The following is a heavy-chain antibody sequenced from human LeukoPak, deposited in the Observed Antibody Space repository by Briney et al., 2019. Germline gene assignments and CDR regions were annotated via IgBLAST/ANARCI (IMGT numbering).Heavy chain of an antibody. D-gene: IGHD6-13*01. CDR1: GFTFSSYW. CDR3: AKLRARIAAAGLDDY. Sequence: GGSLRLSCAASGFTFSSYWMSWVRQAPGKGLEWVANIKQDGSEKYYVDSVKGRFTISRDNAKNSLYLQMNSLRAEDTAVYYCAKLRARIAAAGLDDYWGQGTLVTVSS. CDR2: IKQDGSEK. J-gene: IGHJ4*02. V-gene: IGHV3-7*03.